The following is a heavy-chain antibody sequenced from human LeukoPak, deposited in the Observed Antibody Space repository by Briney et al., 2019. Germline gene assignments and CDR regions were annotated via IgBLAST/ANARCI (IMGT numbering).Heavy chain of an antibody. CDR1: GFMLSDHY. Sequence: GESLRLSCEASGFMLSDHYMDWVRQAPGKGLEWVGSSRNKANSDTKEYAASVKGRFSISRDDSKNSLFLQMNSLKIEDTAVYYCGRAGINGHLPDYWGQGTLVTVSS. J-gene: IGHJ4*02. V-gene: IGHV3-72*01. CDR3: GRAGINGHLPDY. CDR2: SRNKANSDTK. D-gene: IGHD3-10*01.